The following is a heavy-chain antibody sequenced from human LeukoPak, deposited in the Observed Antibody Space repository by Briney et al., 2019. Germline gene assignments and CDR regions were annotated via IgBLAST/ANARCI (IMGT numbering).Heavy chain of an antibody. D-gene: IGHD6-19*01. CDR3: ARYGSGWYDGGSWFDP. CDR2: IYYSGST. CDR1: GGCISSYY. Sequence: SETLSLTCTVSGGCISSYYWSWIRQPPGKGLEWIGYIYYSGSTNYNPSLKSRVTISVDTSKNQFSLKLSSVTAADTAVYYCARYGSGWYDGGSWFDPWGQGTLVTVSS. V-gene: IGHV4-59*01. J-gene: IGHJ5*02.